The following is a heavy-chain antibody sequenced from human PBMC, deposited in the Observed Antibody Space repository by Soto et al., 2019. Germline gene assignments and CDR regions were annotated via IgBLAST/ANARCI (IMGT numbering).Heavy chain of an antibody. CDR1: GFSFSNFA. J-gene: IGHJ1*01. CDR3: ARDPNPQWLALGYFHY. V-gene: IGHV3-33*01. D-gene: IGHD6-19*01. CDR2: IWYDGSKK. Sequence: PGGSLRLSCATSGFSFSNFAMHWVRQAPGKGLEWVATIWYDGSKKYFADSVTGRFTISRDNSKNTVYVQMNSLRAEDTAVYYCARDPNPQWLALGYFHYWGQGTLVTVSS.